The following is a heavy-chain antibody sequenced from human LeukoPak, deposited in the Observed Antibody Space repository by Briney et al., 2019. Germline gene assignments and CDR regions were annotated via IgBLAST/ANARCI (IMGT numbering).Heavy chain of an antibody. CDR3: AKILDTRLVEYYFDY. CDR2: ISGSGGST. D-gene: IGHD6-19*01. V-gene: IGHV3-23*01. J-gene: IGHJ4*02. CDR1: GFTFSSYA. Sequence: PGGSLRLSCAASGFTFSSYAMSWVRQAPRKGLEWVSAISGSGGSTYYADSVKGRFTISRDNSKNTLYLQMNSLRAEDTAVYYCAKILDTRLVEYYFDYWGQGTLVTVSS.